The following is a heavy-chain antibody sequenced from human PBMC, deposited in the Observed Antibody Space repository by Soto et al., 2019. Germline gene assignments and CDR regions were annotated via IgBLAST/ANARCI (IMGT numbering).Heavy chain of an antibody. D-gene: IGHD3-3*01. CDR2: IVPMFGTA. J-gene: IGHJ5*02. CDR3: ARDGDPGYSSWSGPLGGGRFET. V-gene: IGHV1-69*12. Sequence: QVQLVQSGAEVKEPGSSVNVSCKTSGGTFGNTAVTWVRQAPGQGLEWIGGIVPMFGTANYAQKFRGRVTITASESTSTAYKELSSLRSDDTAVYYCARDGDPGYSSWSGPLGGGRFETWGQGTLVTVSS. CDR1: GGTFGNTA.